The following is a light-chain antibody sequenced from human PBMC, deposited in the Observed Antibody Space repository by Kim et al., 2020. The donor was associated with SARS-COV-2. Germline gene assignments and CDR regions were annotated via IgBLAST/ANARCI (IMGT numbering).Light chain of an antibody. Sequence: KFMLTQPHSVSESPGKTVTISCTRSSGSIASNYVQWYQQRPGSAPTTVIYEDNQRPSGVPDRFSGSIDSSSNSASLTISGLKTEDEADYYCQSYDSSNPSWVFGGGTQLTVL. V-gene: IGLV6-57*04. CDR3: QSYDSSNPSWV. CDR2: EDN. J-gene: IGLJ3*02. CDR1: SGSIASNY.